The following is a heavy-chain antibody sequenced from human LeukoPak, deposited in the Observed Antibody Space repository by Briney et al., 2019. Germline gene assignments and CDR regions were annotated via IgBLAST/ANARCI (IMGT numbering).Heavy chain of an antibody. Sequence: GGSLRLSCAASGFTFSAYAMSWVRQAPGKGLEWVSLISASGDTTYYADSVKGRFTISRDNAKNSLYLQMNSLRAEDTAVYYCARDKGFDYWGQGTLVTVSS. CDR1: GFTFSAYA. V-gene: IGHV3-23*01. J-gene: IGHJ4*02. CDR2: ISASGDTT. CDR3: ARDKGFDY.